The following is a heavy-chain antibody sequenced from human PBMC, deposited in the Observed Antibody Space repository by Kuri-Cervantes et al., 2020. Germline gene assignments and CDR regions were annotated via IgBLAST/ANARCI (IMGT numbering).Heavy chain of an antibody. CDR1: GGSISSGGYS. CDR2: IYHSGST. D-gene: IGHD2-2*01. CDR3: ARYCSSTSCYDWFDP. J-gene: IGHJ5*02. Sequence: LRLSCAVSGGSISSGGYSWSWIRQPPGKGLEWIGYIYHSGSTYYNPSLKSRVTISVDTSKNQFSLKLSSVTAADTAVYYCARYCSSTSCYDWFDPWGQGTLVTVSS. V-gene: IGHV4-30-2*05.